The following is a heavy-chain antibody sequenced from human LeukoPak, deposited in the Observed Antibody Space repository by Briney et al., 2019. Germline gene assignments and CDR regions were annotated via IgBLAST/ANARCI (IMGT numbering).Heavy chain of an antibody. CDR3: TTDRPTVPLDY. CDR2: ISSSGSTI. Sequence: GGSLRLSCAASGFTFSSYEMNWVRQAPGKGLEWVSYISSSGSTIYYADSVKGRFTISRDNAKNSLYLQMNSLKTEDTAVYYCTTDRPTVPLDYWGQGTLVTVSS. V-gene: IGHV3-48*03. CDR1: GFTFSSYE. D-gene: IGHD4-17*01. J-gene: IGHJ4*02.